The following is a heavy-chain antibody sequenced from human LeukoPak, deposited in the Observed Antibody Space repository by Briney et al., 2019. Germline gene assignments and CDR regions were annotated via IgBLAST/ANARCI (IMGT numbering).Heavy chain of an antibody. J-gene: IGHJ4*02. CDR2: ISYDGSNK. CDR3: AKSYDYGQSAFDY. D-gene: IGHD4/OR15-4a*01. V-gene: IGHV3-30*18. CDR1: GFTFSSYG. Sequence: GGSLRLSCAASGFTFSSYGMHWVRQAPGKGLEWVAVISYDGSNKYYADSVKGRFTISRDNSKNTLYLQMNSLRAEDTAVYYCAKSYDYGQSAFDYWGQGTLVTVSS.